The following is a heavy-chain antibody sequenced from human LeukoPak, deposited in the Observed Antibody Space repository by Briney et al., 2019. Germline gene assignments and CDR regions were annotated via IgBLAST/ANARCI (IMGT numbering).Heavy chain of an antibody. CDR2: IYNSGTT. V-gene: IGHV4-30-4*07. CDR1: GDSISNGGYS. Sequence: SETLSLTCGVSGDSISNGGYSWSWIRQPPGKGLDWIGYIYNSGTTYYNPSLKSRVTISVDTSKNQFSLKLISVTAADTAVYYCARGVPQCSGGSCYRSGRIFDYWGQGTLVTVSS. D-gene: IGHD2-15*01. CDR3: ARGVPQCSGGSCYRSGRIFDY. J-gene: IGHJ4*02.